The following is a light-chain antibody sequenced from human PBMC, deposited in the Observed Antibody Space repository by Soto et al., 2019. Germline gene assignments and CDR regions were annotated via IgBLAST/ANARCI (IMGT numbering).Light chain of an antibody. CDR3: QHYNSYSEA. CDR2: AAS. V-gene: IGKV1-39*01. J-gene: IGKJ1*01. CDR1: QDISSY. Sequence: DIQVTQSPSSLSASVGDRVTITCQASQDISSYLNLYQQKPGKAPKLLIYAASSLQSGVPSRFSCXGSETEFTLTISRLQPEDFATYYSQHYNSYSEAFGQGTKVDI.